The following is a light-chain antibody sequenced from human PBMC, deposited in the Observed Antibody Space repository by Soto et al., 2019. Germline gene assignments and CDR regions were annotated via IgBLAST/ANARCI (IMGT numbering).Light chain of an antibody. V-gene: IGKV3-20*01. CDR1: QSVSSSY. J-gene: IGKJ1*01. Sequence: ETMLTQYPRTLSLYPKERATLSCRASQSVSSSYLAWYQQKPGQAPRLLIYGASSRATGIPDRFSGSGSGTDFTLTMSRLESEDFAVYYCQEYGSSPPTYGQGTKVDIK. CDR2: GAS. CDR3: QEYGSSPPT.